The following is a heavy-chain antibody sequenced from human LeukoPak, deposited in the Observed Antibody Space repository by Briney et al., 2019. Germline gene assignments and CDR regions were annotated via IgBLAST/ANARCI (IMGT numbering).Heavy chain of an antibody. D-gene: IGHD3-10*01. Sequence: SETLSLTCAVYGGSFSGYYWSWIRQPPGKGLEWIGEINHSGSTNYNPSLKSRVTISVDTSKNQFSLKLSSVTAADTAVYYCARHFSGNLNNWFDPWGQGTLVTVSS. J-gene: IGHJ5*02. V-gene: IGHV4-34*01. CDR3: ARHFSGNLNNWFDP. CDR1: GGSFSGYY. CDR2: INHSGST.